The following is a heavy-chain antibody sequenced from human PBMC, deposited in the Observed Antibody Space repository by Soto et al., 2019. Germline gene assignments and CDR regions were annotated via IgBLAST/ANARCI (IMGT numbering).Heavy chain of an antibody. D-gene: IGHD2-2*01. V-gene: IGHV3-30-3*01. CDR2: ISYDGSNK. CDR3: ARERRVPAAPDYYYYYGMDV. CDR1: GFTFSSYA. J-gene: IGHJ6*02. Sequence: QVQLVESGGGVVQPGRSLRLSCAASGFTFSSYAMHWVRQAPGKGLEWVAVISYDGSNKYYADSVKGRFTISRDNSKNTLYLQMNSLRAEDTDVYYCARERRVPAAPDYYYYYGMDVWGQGTTVTVSS.